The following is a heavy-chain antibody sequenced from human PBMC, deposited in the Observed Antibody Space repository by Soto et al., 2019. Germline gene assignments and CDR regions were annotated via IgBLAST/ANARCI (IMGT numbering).Heavy chain of an antibody. V-gene: IGHV3-30*04. J-gene: IGHJ2*01. Sequence: PGGSLRLSCAASGFTFRIYTMHWVRQAPGKGLEWLAVISYDGENKYYADSAKGRFTISRDNSRKTLSLQMNSLRGEDTAVDYCARDGGRIDRDFALWGRGTLVTVSS. CDR2: ISYDGENK. CDR1: GFTFRIYT. D-gene: IGHD3-16*01. CDR3: ARDGGRIDRDFAL.